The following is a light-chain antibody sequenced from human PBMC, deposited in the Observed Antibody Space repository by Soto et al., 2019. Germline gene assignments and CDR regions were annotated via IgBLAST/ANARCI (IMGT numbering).Light chain of an antibody. CDR3: QVWASTAEFLV. J-gene: IGLJ1*01. V-gene: IGLV3-21*02. Sequence: SYELTQPPSVSVAPGQTARISCGGDNIGTKIVHWYKQRPGQAPVAVVFDATDRPSGIPDRISASRSGDTATLTISRVDAGDEADYYCQVWASTAEFLVFGSGTKVTVL. CDR2: DAT. CDR1: NIGTKI.